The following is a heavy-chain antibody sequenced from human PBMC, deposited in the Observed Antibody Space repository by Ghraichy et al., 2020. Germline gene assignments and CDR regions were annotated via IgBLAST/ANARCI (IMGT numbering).Heavy chain of an antibody. D-gene: IGHD2-15*01. V-gene: IGHV3-23*01. Sequence: GGSLRLSCAASGFTFSSYAMSWVRQAPGKGLEWVSAISGSGGSTYYADSVKGRFTISRDNSKNTLYLQMNSLRAEDTAVYYCAKDRCSGGSCYDAFDIWGQGTMVTVSS. CDR3: AKDRCSGGSCYDAFDI. CDR2: ISGSGGST. CDR1: GFTFSSYA. J-gene: IGHJ3*02.